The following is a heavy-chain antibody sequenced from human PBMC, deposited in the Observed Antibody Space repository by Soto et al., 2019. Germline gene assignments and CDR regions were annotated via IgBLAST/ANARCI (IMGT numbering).Heavy chain of an antibody. CDR3: ARSVVPAAMVWFDP. CDR1: GGTFSSYT. D-gene: IGHD2-2*01. Sequence: QVQLVQSGAEVKKPGSSVKVSCKASGGTFSSYTISWVRQAPGQGLEWMGRIIPILGIANYAQKFQGRVTIAADKSTSTAYMELGSLRSEATAVYYCARSVVPAAMVWFDPWGQGTLVTVSS. CDR2: IIPILGIA. J-gene: IGHJ5*02. V-gene: IGHV1-69*02.